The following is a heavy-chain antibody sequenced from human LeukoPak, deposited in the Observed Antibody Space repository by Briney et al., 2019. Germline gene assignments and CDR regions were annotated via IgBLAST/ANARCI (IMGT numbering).Heavy chain of an antibody. D-gene: IGHD6-19*01. CDR2: ISSSSSYI. Sequence: GGSLRLSCAASGFTFSSYSMNWVRQAPGKGLEWVSSISSSSSYIYYADSVKGRFTISRDNAKNSLYLQMNSLRAEDTAVYYCARAEYSSGSTGEDYWGQGTLVTVSS. CDR1: GFTFSSYS. J-gene: IGHJ4*02. V-gene: IGHV3-21*01. CDR3: ARAEYSSGSTGEDY.